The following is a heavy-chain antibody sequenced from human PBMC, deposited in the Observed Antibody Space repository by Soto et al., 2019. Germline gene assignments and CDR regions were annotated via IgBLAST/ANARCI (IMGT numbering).Heavy chain of an antibody. V-gene: IGHV4-34*01. D-gene: IGHD6-19*01. Sequence: QVQLQQWGAGLLKPSETLSLTCAVYGGSFSGYYWSWIRQPPGKGLEWIWEINHSGSTNYNPSLKSRVTISVDTHKYQFSLQLRSVPAADTAVYYCRRGRSSGWLRGYYFDYWGQGTLVTVSS. CDR2: INHSGST. CDR1: GGSFSGYY. CDR3: RRGRSSGWLRGYYFDY. J-gene: IGHJ4*02.